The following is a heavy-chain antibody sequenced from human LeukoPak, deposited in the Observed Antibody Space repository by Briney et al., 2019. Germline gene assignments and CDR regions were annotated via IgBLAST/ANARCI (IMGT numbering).Heavy chain of an antibody. CDR3: ARDGADHFDY. V-gene: IGHV3-48*01. CDR2: VSTSSSTI. Sequence: GGSLRLSCAASGFTFSRYSMNWVRQAPGKGLEWLSYVSTSSSTIYYADSVKGRFTISRDNAKNSLYLQMNSLRVEDTAVYYCARDGADHFDYWGQGTLVTVSS. D-gene: IGHD3-16*01. J-gene: IGHJ4*02. CDR1: GFTFSRYS.